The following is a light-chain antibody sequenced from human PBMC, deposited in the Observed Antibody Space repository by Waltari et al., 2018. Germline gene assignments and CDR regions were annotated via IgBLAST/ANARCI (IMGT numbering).Light chain of an antibody. V-gene: IGLV2-8*01. Sequence: QSALTQPPSASGSPGQSVTISCSGTNSDIGTYNYVSWFQQHPGRAPNLLIYEVNKRPSGVPDRFSGSKSDNSASLTVSGLQADDEAVYHCSSYAGSNTLVFGGGTKLTVL. CDR1: NSDIGTYNY. CDR3: SSYAGSNTLV. J-gene: IGLJ2*01. CDR2: EVN.